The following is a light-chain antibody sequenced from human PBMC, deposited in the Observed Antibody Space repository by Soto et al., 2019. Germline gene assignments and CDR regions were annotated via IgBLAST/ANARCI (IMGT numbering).Light chain of an antibody. CDR1: SSDVGGYNY. CDR2: EVS. V-gene: IGLV2-14*01. J-gene: IGLJ1*01. CDR3: SSNTRSSLYV. Sequence: QSALTQPASVSGSPGQSITISCTGTSSDVGGYNYVSWHQQHPGKAPKLMIFEVSYRPSGVSDRFSGSKSGNKASLTISGLQADDEADYYCSSNTRSSLYVFGTGTKLTVL.